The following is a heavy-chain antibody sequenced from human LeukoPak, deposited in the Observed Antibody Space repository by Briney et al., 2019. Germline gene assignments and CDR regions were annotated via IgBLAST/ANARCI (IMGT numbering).Heavy chain of an antibody. D-gene: IGHD1-1*01. CDR2: INPNSGAT. J-gene: IGHJ4*02. Sequence: GASVKVSCKASGGTFSSYAISWVRQAPGQGLEWMGWINPNSGATLYAQKFQGRVTMTRDTSINTAYMELSSLRSDDTAVYYCTRAKRVIFDYWGQGTLVTVSS. V-gene: IGHV1-2*02. CDR3: TRAKRVIFDY. CDR1: GGTFSSYA.